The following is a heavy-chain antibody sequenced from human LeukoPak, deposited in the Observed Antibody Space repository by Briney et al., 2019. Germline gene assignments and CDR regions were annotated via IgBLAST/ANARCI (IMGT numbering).Heavy chain of an antibody. Sequence: ASVKVSCKASGYTFTGYYMHWVRQAPGQGLEWMGWINPNSGGTDYAQKFQGRVTMTRDTSISTAYMELSRLRSDDTAVYYCARVGGYGRAFDIWGQGTMVTVSS. CDR1: GYTFTGYY. J-gene: IGHJ3*02. D-gene: IGHD5-18*01. CDR3: ARVGGYGRAFDI. V-gene: IGHV1-2*02. CDR2: INPNSGGT.